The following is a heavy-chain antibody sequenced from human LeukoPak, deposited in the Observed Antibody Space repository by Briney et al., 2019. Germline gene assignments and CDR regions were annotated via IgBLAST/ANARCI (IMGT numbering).Heavy chain of an antibody. V-gene: IGHV3-23*01. Sequence: PGGSLRLSCAASGFTFSSYAMSWVRQAPGKGLEWVSAISGSGGSTYYADSVKGQFTISRDNSKNTLYLQMNSLRAEDTAVYYCASYSSGWYELYFDYWGQGTLVTVSS. CDR3: ASYSSGWYELYFDY. J-gene: IGHJ4*02. D-gene: IGHD6-19*01. CDR2: ISGSGGST. CDR1: GFTFSSYA.